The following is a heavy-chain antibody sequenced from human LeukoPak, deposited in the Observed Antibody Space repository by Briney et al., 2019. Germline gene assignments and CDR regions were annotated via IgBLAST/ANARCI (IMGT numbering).Heavy chain of an antibody. CDR1: GFIFSSHG. Sequence: GGSLRLSCVTSGFIFSSHGMHWVRQAPGKGLECVASARHDGIDKYYSESVKGRFTISKDNTKNTLFLYMNSLRPEDTAVYYCVRAHDIVVGGDYWGQGTLVTVSS. V-gene: IGHV3-30*02. D-gene: IGHD2-2*01. J-gene: IGHJ4*02. CDR2: ARHDGIDK. CDR3: VRAHDIVVGGDY.